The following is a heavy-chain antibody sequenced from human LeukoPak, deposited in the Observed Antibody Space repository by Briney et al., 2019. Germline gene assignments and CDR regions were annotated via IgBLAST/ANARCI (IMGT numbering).Heavy chain of an antibody. D-gene: IGHD3-3*01. CDR3: ARGVEYYDFWSGKIDY. V-gene: IGHV3-11*06. CDR1: GFTFSDYY. J-gene: IGHJ4*02. CDR2: IGGSSSYT. Sequence: MSGGSLRLSCAASGFTFSDYYMSWIRQAPGKGLEWVSYIGGSSSYTNYADSVKGRFTISRDNSKNTLYLQMNSLRAEDTAVYYCARGVEYYDFWSGKIDYWGQGTLVTVSS.